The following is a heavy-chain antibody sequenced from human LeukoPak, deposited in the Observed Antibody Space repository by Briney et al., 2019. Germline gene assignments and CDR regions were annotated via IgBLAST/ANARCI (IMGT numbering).Heavy chain of an antibody. V-gene: IGHV3-33*01. J-gene: IGHJ4*02. CDR1: GFIFSRYG. CDR2: IWYDESKK. Sequence: GGSLRLSCAASGFIFSRYGMHWVRQAPGKGLEWGAVIWYDESKKYYADSVKGRFTISRDKSKNTLYLQMNSLRAEDTAVYYCARDSCSTTSCLDYWGQGTLVTVSS. CDR3: ARDSCSTTSCLDY. D-gene: IGHD2-2*01.